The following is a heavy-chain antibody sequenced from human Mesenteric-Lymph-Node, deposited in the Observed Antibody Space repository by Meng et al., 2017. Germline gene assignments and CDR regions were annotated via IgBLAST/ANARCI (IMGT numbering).Heavy chain of an antibody. V-gene: IGHV6-1*01. CDR2: RYYRSKRYN. CDR1: GDSGSSTGAA. Sequence: QQGAGRVRPSPAAALTCASAGDSGSSTGAAWNGFRQASSGGREWVGRRYYRSKRYNDYAVSVKSRIAINPDTSKNQFFLQLNSSTPEDTAVYYCAREYGTSRPFEYWGQGILVTVSS. D-gene: IGHD1/OR15-1a*01. CDR3: AREYGTSRPFEY. J-gene: IGHJ4*02.